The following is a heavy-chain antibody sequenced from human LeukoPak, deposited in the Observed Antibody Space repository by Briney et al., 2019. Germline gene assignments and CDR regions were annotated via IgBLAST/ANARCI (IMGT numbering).Heavy chain of an antibody. CDR2: ISYDGSNK. D-gene: IGHD3-9*01. V-gene: IGHV3-30-3*01. CDR1: GFTFSSYA. J-gene: IGHJ4*02. CDR3: ARAVDILTRGLSLFDY. Sequence: PGRSLRLSCAASGFTFSSYAMHWVRQAPGKGLEWVAVISYDGSNKYYADSVKGRFTISRDNCKNTLYLQMNSLRAEDTAVYYCARAVDILTRGLSLFDYWGREPWSPSPQ.